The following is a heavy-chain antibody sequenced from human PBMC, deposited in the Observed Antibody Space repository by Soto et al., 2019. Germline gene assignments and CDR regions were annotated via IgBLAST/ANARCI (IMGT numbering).Heavy chain of an antibody. CDR1: GFTFSGSA. J-gene: IGHJ6*02. CDR2: IRSKANSYAT. V-gene: IGHV3-73*01. Sequence: GGSLRLSCAASGFTFSGSAMHWVRQASGKGLEWVGRIRSKANSYATAYAASVKGRFTISRDDSKNTAYLQMNSLKTEDTAVYYCTRHVYWWFGELSVPYGMDVWGQGTTVTVSS. CDR3: TRHVYWWFGELSVPYGMDV. D-gene: IGHD3-10*01.